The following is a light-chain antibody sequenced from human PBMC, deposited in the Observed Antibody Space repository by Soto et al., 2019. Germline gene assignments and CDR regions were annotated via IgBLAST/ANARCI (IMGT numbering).Light chain of an antibody. Sequence: EIVLTQSPGTLSLSPGEIATLYFSASQSVSSNLAWYQQKPGQAPRLLIYDASNRATGIPARFSGSGSGTDFTLTISSLEPEDFAVYFCQHRAGWPPALTFGGGTKVDIK. J-gene: IGKJ4*01. CDR1: QSVSSN. CDR3: QHRAGWPPALT. V-gene: IGKV3-11*01. CDR2: DAS.